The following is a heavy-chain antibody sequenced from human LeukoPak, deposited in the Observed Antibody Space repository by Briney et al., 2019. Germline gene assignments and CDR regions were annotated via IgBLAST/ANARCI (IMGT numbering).Heavy chain of an antibody. CDR1: GFTFSSYS. CDR3: AKAHERYFDWLLQRDYYFDY. CDR2: ISSSSSSI. Sequence: GGSLRLSCAASGFTFSSYSMNWVRQAPGKGLDWVSSISSSSSSIYYADSVKGRFTISRDNAKNSLSLQMNSLRAEDTAVYYCAKAHERYFDWLLQRDYYFDYWGQGTLVTVSS. J-gene: IGHJ4*02. D-gene: IGHD3-9*01. V-gene: IGHV3-21*01.